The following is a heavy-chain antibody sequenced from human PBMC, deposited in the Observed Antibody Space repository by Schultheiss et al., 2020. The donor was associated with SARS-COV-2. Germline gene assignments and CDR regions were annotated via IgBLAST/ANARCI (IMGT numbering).Heavy chain of an antibody. D-gene: IGHD6-6*01. CDR1: GFTFSSYA. CDR2: ISGSGGST. J-gene: IGHJ6*02. CDR3: ANGAARPGHYYYGMDV. V-gene: IGHV3-23*01. Sequence: GGSLRLSCAASGFTFSSYAMNWVRQAPGKGLEWVSTISGSGGSTYYADSVKGRFTISRDNSKNTLYLQMNSLRAEDTAVYFCANGAARPGHYYYGMDVWGQGTTVTVSS.